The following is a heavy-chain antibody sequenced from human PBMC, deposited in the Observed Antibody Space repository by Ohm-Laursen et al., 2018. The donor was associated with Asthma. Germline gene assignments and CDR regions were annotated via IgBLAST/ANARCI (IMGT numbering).Heavy chain of an antibody. V-gene: IGHV3-30*19. D-gene: IGHD3-3*01. CDR2: GGSYYDGGLK. Sequence: SLRLSCAASGFTFSSYGMNWVRQAPGKGLEWVAVGGSYYDGGLKYYADSVNGRFTVSRDDSKNTLYLQMNSLRPDDTAVYYCARDVMEWYLPAFDFWGQGTLVTVSS. CDR3: ARDVMEWYLPAFDF. J-gene: IGHJ4*02. CDR1: GFTFSSYG.